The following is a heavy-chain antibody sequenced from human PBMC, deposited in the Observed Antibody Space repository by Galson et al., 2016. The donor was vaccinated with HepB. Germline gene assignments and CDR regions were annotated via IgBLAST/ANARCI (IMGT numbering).Heavy chain of an antibody. CDR1: GGSFSGYY. CDR2: INDSGDT. V-gene: IGHV4-34*01. J-gene: IGHJ6*02. D-gene: IGHD3-10*01. CDR3: ARAYYYGSGSQMDV. Sequence: TLSLTCAVYGGSFSGYYWSWIRQSPGKGLEWIGEINDSGDTNQNPSLKSRVTISTDTSKNQFSLKLSSLSAADTAVYYCARAYYYGSGSQMDVWGQGTTVTVSS.